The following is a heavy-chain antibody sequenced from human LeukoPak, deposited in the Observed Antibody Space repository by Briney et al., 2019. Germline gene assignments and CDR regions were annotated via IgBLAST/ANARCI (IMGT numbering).Heavy chain of an antibody. V-gene: IGHV1-69*13. Sequence: GASVKVSCKASGGTFSSYAISWVRQAPGQGLEWMGGIIPIFGAANYAQTFQGRVTITADESTSTDYMELSSLRSEDTGVYYCAREGDISDFDYWGQGTLVSVPS. CDR3: AREGDISDFDY. J-gene: IGHJ4*02. CDR2: IIPIFGAA. D-gene: IGHD2-15*01. CDR1: GGTFSSYA.